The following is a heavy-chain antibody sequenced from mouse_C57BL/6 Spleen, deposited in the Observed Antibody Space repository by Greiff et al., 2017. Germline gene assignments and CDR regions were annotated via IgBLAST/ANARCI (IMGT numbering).Heavy chain of an antibody. D-gene: IGHD1-1*01. CDR1: GFSLTSYG. Sequence: VKLQESGPGLVAPSQSLSITCTVSGFSLTSYGVDWVRQPPGKGLEWLGVLWGGGSTNYNSALMSRLSISKDTSKRQIFLKMNCLQTDDTTMYYSAKSYGGSYAPLAMDYWGQGTSLTVSS. CDR2: LWGGGST. V-gene: IGHV2-9*01. J-gene: IGHJ4*01. CDR3: AKSYGGSYAPLAMDY.